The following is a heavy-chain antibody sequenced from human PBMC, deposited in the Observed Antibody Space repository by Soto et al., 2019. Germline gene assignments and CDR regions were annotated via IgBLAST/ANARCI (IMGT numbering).Heavy chain of an antibody. D-gene: IGHD3-3*01. CDR2: ISYDGSNK. CDR3: AKVSWDATIRFLEWSLDY. CDR1: GFTFSSYG. Sequence: VGSLRLSCAASGFTFSSYGMHWVRQAPGKGLEWVAVISYDGSNKYYADSVKGRFTISRDNSKNTLYLQMNSLRAEDTAVYYCAKVSWDATIRFLEWSLDYWGQGTLVTVSS. V-gene: IGHV3-30*18. J-gene: IGHJ4*02.